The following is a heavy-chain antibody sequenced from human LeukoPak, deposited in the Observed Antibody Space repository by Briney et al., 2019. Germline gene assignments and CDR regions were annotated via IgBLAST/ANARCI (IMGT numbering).Heavy chain of an antibody. Sequence: KPSETLSLTCTVSGGSISTYYWSWIRQPAGKGLEWIGRIHSSGTTHYNPSLRRRVTLSIDTSKNQFSLKLSSVTAADTAVYYCGRLNLPAVSGAFDYWGQGTLVTVSS. V-gene: IGHV4-4*07. CDR2: IHSSGTT. CDR3: GRLNLPAVSGAFDY. CDR1: GGSISTYY. D-gene: IGHD2-2*01. J-gene: IGHJ4*02.